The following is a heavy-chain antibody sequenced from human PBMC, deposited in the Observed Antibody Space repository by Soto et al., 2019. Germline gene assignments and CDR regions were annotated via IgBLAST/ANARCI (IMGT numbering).Heavy chain of an antibody. J-gene: IGHJ4*02. D-gene: IGHD3-22*01. CDR3: SHSFGYDRSGYYYACYDY. V-gene: IGHV2-5*01. Sequence: QITLKESGPTLVKPTQTLTLTCTFSGFSLSTSGVGVGWIRQPPGKALEWLALIYWNDDKRYSPSLKSRLTITKDTSKNQVVLTMTNMDPVETATYYCSHSFGYDRSGYYYACYDYWGQGTLGTVSS. CDR1: GFSLSTSGVG. CDR2: IYWNDDK.